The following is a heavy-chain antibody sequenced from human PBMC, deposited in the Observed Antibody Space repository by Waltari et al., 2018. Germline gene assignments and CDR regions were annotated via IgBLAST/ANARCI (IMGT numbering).Heavy chain of an antibody. Sequence: EGQLLESGGCLVQPGGSLRRSCAASVFSVSGVYMTWVRQAPGKGMQWVSIIYSGGSTYYADSAKGRFTISRDNSKNTVFLQRNSLRVDDTAVYYCARPVGNETWGQGTLVTVSS. D-gene: IGHD1-26*01. CDR1: VFSVSGVY. J-gene: IGHJ5*02. CDR3: ARPVGNET. V-gene: IGHV3-53*01. CDR2: IYSGGST.